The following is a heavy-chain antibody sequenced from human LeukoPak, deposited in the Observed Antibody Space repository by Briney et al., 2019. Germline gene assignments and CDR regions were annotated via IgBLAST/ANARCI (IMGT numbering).Heavy chain of an antibody. D-gene: IGHD3-10*01. CDR2: IYYSGST. Sequence: SETLSLTCTVSGGSISSYYWSWIRQPPGKGLEWIGYIYYSGSTNYNPSLKSRVTMSVDTSKNQFSLKLSSVTAADTAVYYCARVNTMVRGAIRIRDGVAFDIWGQGTMVTVSS. V-gene: IGHV4-59*12. CDR1: GGSISSYY. CDR3: ARVNTMVRGAIRIRDGVAFDI. J-gene: IGHJ3*02.